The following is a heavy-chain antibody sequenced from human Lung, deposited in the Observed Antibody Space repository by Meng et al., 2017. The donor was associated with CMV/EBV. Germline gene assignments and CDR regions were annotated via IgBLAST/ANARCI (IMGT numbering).Heavy chain of an antibody. CDR1: GFTFSTNW. J-gene: IGHJ5*02. V-gene: IGHV3-7*01. CDR3: SRTLDH. CDR2: INPDGSEK. Sequence: GGSLRLSCAASGFTFSTNWMDWVRQTPGKGLEWVANINPDGSEKYYVGSVEGRFTISRDNGKNLLSLEMISLRAEDTGVYYCSRTLDHWGQGTRVTVSS.